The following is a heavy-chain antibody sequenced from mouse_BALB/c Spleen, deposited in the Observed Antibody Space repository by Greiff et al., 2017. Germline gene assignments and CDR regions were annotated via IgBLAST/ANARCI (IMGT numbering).Heavy chain of an antibody. CDR2: ITPSTGGT. CDR3: TRRLAPYFDC. J-gene: IGHJ2*01. Sequence: QVQLQQSGAELVKPGASVKLSCKASGYTFTSYYMYWVKQRPGQGLEWIGEITPSTGGTNCNEKFKSKATLTVDRSSSTAYMQLSSLTSEDSAVYYCTRRLAPYFDCWGQGTTLTVSS. CDR1: GYTFTSYY. V-gene: IGHV1S81*02. D-gene: IGHD3-1*01.